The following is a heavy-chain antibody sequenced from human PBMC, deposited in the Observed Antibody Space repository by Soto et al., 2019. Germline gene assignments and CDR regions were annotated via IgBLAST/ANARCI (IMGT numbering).Heavy chain of an antibody. CDR2: IYYSGST. J-gene: IGHJ4*02. CDR1: GGSISSGGYY. V-gene: IGHV4-31*03. CDR3: ARDRTGALYFDY. Sequence: QGQLQESGPGLVKPSQTLSLTCTVSGGSISSGGYYWSWIRQHPGKGLEWIGYIYYSGSTYYNPSLQSRVTISVDTSKHQFSLKLSSVTAADTAVYYCARDRTGALYFDYWGQGTLVTVSS. D-gene: IGHD1-1*01.